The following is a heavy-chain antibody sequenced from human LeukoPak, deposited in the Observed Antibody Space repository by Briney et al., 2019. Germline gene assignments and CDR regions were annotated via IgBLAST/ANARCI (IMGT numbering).Heavy chain of an antibody. Sequence: TGGSLRLSCAASGFTFSSYAFHWVRQAPGKGLGYVSSITSNGGSTYYANSVKGRFTISRDNAKNTLYLQMDSLRAEDMAVYYCAKRSSESYYYDYWGQGTLVTVSS. CDR2: ITSNGGST. CDR1: GFTFSSYA. D-gene: IGHD3-10*01. V-gene: IGHV3-64*01. J-gene: IGHJ4*02. CDR3: AKRSSESYYYDY.